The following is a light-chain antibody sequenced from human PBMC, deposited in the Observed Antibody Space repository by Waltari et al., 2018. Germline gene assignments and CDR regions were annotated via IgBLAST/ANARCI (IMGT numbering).Light chain of an antibody. CDR1: QSVSSY. CDR3: QQRSNWPPLT. J-gene: IGKJ4*01. CDR2: DAS. V-gene: IGKV3-11*01. Sequence: EIVLTQSPATRSLYPGERATLSCRASQSVSSYLAWYQQKPGQAPRLLIYDASNRATGIPARFSGSGSGTDFTLTISSLEPEDFAVYYCQQRSNWPPLTFGGGTKVEIK.